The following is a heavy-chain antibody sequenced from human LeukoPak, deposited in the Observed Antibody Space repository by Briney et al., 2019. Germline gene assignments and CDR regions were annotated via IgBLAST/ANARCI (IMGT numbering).Heavy chain of an antibody. V-gene: IGHV1-2*02. J-gene: IGHJ4*02. CDR1: GYIFSDYY. Sequence: ASVKVSCKASGYIFSDYYIHWVRQAPGQGPEWMGWINPHSGGTNYAQKFRGRVTMTRDTSIGTTYMELNRLTSDDTAVYYCARVVNRMTSFFLLFWGQGTLVTVSS. CDR3: ARVVNRMTSFFLLF. D-gene: IGHD3-3*01. CDR2: INPHSGGT.